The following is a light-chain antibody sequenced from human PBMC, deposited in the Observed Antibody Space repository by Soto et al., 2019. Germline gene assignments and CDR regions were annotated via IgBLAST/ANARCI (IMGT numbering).Light chain of an antibody. J-gene: IGKJ1*01. CDR3: QQYGSSPWR. CDR2: GAS. Sequence: EIVLTQSPGTLSLSPGERATLSCRASQSVSSSYLAWYQQKPGQAPRLLIYGASNRATGIPDRISGSGSGTDFTLTISRLEPEDFAVYYCQQYGSSPWRFGQGTKV. V-gene: IGKV3-20*01. CDR1: QSVSSSY.